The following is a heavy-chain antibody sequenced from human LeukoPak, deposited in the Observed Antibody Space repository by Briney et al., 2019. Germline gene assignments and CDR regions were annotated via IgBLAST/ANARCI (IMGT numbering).Heavy chain of an antibody. V-gene: IGHV3-13*01. CDR3: ARVAKERVGGVYYFDY. CDR1: GFTFRDYD. D-gene: IGHD1-1*01. Sequence: GGSLRLSCAASGFTFRDYDMHWVREATGKGLEWVSAIGTAGDTYYTGSVKGRFTISRENAKNSLYLQMNSLRAGDTAVYYCARVAKERVGGVYYFDYWGQGTLVTVSS. J-gene: IGHJ4*02. CDR2: IGTAGDT.